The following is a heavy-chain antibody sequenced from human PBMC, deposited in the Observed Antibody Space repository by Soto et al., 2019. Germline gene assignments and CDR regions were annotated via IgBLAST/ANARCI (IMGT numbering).Heavy chain of an antibody. CDR1: GFTFSSYG. Sequence: QVQLVESGGGVVQPGRSLRLSCAASGFTFSSYGMHWVRQAPGKGLEWVAVISYDGSNKYYADSVKGRFTISRDNSKNSLYLQMNSLRAEDTAVYYCAKDRREIVGARTSPDYWGHGTLVTVSS. CDR3: AKDRREIVGARTSPDY. V-gene: IGHV3-30*18. D-gene: IGHD1-26*01. CDR2: ISYDGSNK. J-gene: IGHJ4*01.